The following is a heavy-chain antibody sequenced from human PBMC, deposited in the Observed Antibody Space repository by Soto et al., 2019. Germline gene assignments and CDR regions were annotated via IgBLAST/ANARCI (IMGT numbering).Heavy chain of an antibody. Sequence: EVHLLESGGGLVQSGGSLRLSCVASGFTFSSFAMKWVRQAPGKGLEWVSVIGSGGDGIHYADSVKGRFTISRDNSKNTVTLQMNSLRAEGTAVYYCATYGQHLVDSWGPGTLVTVSS. CDR2: IGSGGDGI. CDR1: GFTFSSFA. J-gene: IGHJ4*02. V-gene: IGHV3-23*01. D-gene: IGHD4-17*01. CDR3: ATYGQHLVDS.